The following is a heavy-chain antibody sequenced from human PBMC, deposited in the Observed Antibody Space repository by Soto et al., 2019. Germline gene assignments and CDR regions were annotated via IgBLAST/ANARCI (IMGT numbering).Heavy chain of an antibody. CDR3: ARDLHSRLRWYPPRDFDI. CDR1: GFTFSSYA. J-gene: IGHJ3*02. D-gene: IGHD4-17*01. V-gene: IGHV3-30-3*01. CDR2: ISYDGSNK. Sequence: QVQLVESGGGVVQPGRSLRLSCAASGFTFSSYAMHWVRQAPGKGLEWVAVISYDGSNKYYADSVKGRFTISRDNSKNTLYLQMNSLKAEVTAVYYCARDLHSRLRWYPPRDFDIWGQGTMVTVSS.